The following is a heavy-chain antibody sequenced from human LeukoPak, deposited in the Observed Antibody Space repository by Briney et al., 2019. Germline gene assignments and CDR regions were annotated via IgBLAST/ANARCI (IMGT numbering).Heavy chain of an antibody. D-gene: IGHD1-26*01. V-gene: IGHV1-2*02. CDR2: INPNSGGT. Sequence: ASVEVSCKASGYTFTGYYMHWVRQAPGQGLEWMGWINPNSGGTNYAQKLQGRVTMTTDTSTSTAYMELRSLRSDDTAVYYCARLKGRWELLDYWGQGTLVTVSS. CDR3: ARLKGRWELLDY. J-gene: IGHJ4*02. CDR1: GYTFTGYY.